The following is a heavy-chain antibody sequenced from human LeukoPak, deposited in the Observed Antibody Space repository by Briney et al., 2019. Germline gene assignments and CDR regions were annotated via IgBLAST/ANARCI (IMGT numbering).Heavy chain of an antibody. V-gene: IGHV4-59*01. D-gene: IGHD2-2*01. J-gene: IGHJ5*02. Sequence: SETLSLTCTVSGGSISSYYWSWIRQPPGKGLEWIGYIYYSGSTNYNPSLKSRVTISVDTSKNQFSLKLSSVTAADTAVYYCARWIVVAPAAVNWFDPWGQGTLVTVSS. CDR1: GGSISSYY. CDR3: ARWIVVAPAAVNWFDP. CDR2: IYYSGST.